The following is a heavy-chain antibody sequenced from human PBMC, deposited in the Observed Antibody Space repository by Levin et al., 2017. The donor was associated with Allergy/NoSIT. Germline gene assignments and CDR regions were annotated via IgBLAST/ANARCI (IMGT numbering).Heavy chain of an antibody. CDR3: ARWSHVVAGTPAIDY. CDR1: GFIFSTHW. CDR2: IKQDGSDK. V-gene: IGHV3-7*01. Sequence: QSGGSLRLSCAASGFIFSTHWMTWVRQAPGKGLEWVANIKQDGSDKYYVDSVKGRFTISRDNAKNSLYLQVNSLRAEDTAVYYCARWSHVVAGTPAIDYWGQGTLVTVSS. J-gene: IGHJ4*02. D-gene: IGHD1-1*01.